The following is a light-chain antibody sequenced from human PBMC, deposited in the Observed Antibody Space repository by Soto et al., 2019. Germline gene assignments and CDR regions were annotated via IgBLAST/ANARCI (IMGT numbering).Light chain of an antibody. CDR1: QSLNSSY. V-gene: IGKV3D-15*01. Sequence: DIVLTQSPGTLSLSPGERATLSCRSSQSLNSSYLAWYQQKPGQAPRLLIYGASTRATGTPARFSGSGSGTEFTLTISSLQSEDFALYYCQQYNKWPLITFGQGTRLEIK. CDR3: QQYNKWPLIT. J-gene: IGKJ5*01. CDR2: GAS.